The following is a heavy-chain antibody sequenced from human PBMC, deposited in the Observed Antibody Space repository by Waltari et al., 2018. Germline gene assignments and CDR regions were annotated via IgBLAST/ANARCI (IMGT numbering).Heavy chain of an antibody. CDR3: AREPPGGEGRAEGRER. J-gene: IGHJ3*01. CDR1: GYTFSDDH. V-gene: IGHV1-2*02. CDR2: INLNTGGT. D-gene: IGHD3-10*01. Sequence: QVQLVQSGAEVKKPGASGKISCTASGYTFSDDHIHWARQAPGQGLEWMGWINLNTGGTNYAQKFQGRVTLTRDMSISTAGREGSRRGADDTATDEGAREPPGGEGRAEGRERGGQG.